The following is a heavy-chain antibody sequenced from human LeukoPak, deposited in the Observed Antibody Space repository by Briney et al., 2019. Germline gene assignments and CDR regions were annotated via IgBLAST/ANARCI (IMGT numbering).Heavy chain of an antibody. CDR1: GYTFTNYY. D-gene: IGHD3-3*01. Sequence: ASVKVSCKASGYTFTNYYIHWVRQAPGQGLERMGWINSNRGGTNYAQKFQGRVTMTRDTSISTAYMELRSVRSDDTAVDYCARDHGDDAFDIWGPGTMVTVSS. V-gene: IGHV1-2*02. CDR3: ARDHGDDAFDI. J-gene: IGHJ3*02. CDR2: INSNRGGT.